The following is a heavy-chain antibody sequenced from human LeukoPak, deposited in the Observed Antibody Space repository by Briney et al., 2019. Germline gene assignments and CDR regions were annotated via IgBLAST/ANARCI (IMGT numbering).Heavy chain of an antibody. J-gene: IGHJ4*02. CDR1: GFTFSSYS. V-gene: IGHV3-48*01. CDR3: AKELSPGGY. CDR2: ISSSSSTI. Sequence: GGSLRLSCAASGFTFSSYSMNWVRQAPGKGLEWVSYISSSSSTIYYADSVKGRFTISRDNSKNTLYLQMNSLRAEDTAVYYCAKELSPGGYWGQGTLVTVSS. D-gene: IGHD3-16*01.